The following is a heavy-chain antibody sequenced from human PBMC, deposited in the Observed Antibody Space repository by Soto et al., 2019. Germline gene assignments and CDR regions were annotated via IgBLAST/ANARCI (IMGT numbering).Heavy chain of an antibody. CDR3: ARVSGSYYYGMDV. CDR2: IYHSGST. D-gene: IGHD1-26*01. CDR1: GGSISSSNW. J-gene: IGHJ6*02. Sequence: QVQLQESGPGLVKPSGTLSLTCAVSGGSISSSNWWSWVRQPPGKGLEWIGEIYHSGSTNYNPYLTSRVTISVDKSKNQFSLKLSSVTAADTAVYYCARVSGSYYYGMDVWGQGTTVTVSS. V-gene: IGHV4-4*02.